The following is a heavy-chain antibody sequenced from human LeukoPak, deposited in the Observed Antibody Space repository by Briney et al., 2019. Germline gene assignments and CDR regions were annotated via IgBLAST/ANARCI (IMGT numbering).Heavy chain of an antibody. CDR3: ARLGYYGSGSQS. Sequence: SETLSLTCTVSGGSISSYYWSWIRQPPGKGLEWIGYIYTSGSTNYNPSLKSRVTISVGTSKNQFSLKLSSVTAADTAVYYCARLGYYGSGSQSWGQGTLVTVSS. CDR2: IYTSGST. J-gene: IGHJ4*02. V-gene: IGHV4-4*09. D-gene: IGHD3-10*01. CDR1: GGSISSYY.